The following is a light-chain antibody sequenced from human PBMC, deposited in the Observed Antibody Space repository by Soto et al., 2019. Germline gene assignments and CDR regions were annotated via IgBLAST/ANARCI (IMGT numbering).Light chain of an antibody. CDR2: EVN. Sequence: QPALTQPPSASGSPGQSVTISCTGTSSDVGGYNYVSWYQQHPGKAPKLMIYEVNKRPSGVPDRFSGSKSGNTASLTVSGLRAEDEADYYCSSYAGSNNVFGTGTKLTVL. J-gene: IGLJ1*01. CDR1: SSDVGGYNY. CDR3: SSYAGSNNV. V-gene: IGLV2-8*01.